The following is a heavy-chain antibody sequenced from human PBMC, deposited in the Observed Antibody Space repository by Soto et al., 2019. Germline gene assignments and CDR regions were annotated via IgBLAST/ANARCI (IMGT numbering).Heavy chain of an antibody. V-gene: IGHV3-7*01. CDR2: INKDGSEQ. CDR3: ASGNYYNGMDV. Sequence: GGSLRLSCAPAGFTFSNFWMTSVRQAPGKGLEWVANINKDGSEQYYVDAVKGRFTVSRDNAKNSVDLQMNSLRPEDTGVYYCASGNYYNGMDVWGQGTTVTVSS. D-gene: IGHD3-10*01. CDR1: GFTFSNFW. J-gene: IGHJ6*02.